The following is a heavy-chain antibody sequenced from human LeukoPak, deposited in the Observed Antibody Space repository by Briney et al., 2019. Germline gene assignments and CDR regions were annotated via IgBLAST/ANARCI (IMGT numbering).Heavy chain of an antibody. Sequence: ASVKVSCKASGYTFTGYYMHWVRQAPGQGLEWMGWINPNSGGTNYAQKFQGRVTMTRDTSISTAYMELSRLRSDDTAVYYCARSPRDIVVVPPFDYWGQGTLVTVSS. CDR1: GYTFTGYY. D-gene: IGHD2-2*01. CDR3: ARSPRDIVVVPPFDY. V-gene: IGHV1-2*02. J-gene: IGHJ4*02. CDR2: INPNSGGT.